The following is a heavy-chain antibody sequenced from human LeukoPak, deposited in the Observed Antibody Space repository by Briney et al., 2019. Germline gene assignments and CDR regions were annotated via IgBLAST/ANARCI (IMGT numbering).Heavy chain of an antibody. CDR2: IGSSSSYI. CDR3: ARDGYNFVDY. CDR1: GFTFSSYE. D-gene: IGHD5-24*01. J-gene: IGHJ4*02. Sequence: GGSLRLSCAASGFTFSSYEMNWVRQAPGKGLEWVSYIGSSSSYIYYADSVKGRFTISRDNAKNSLYLQMNSLRAEDTAVYYCARDGYNFVDYWGQGTLVTVSS. V-gene: IGHV3-21*05.